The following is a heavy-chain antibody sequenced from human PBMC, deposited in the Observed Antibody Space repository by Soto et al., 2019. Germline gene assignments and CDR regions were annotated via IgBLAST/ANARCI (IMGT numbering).Heavy chain of an antibody. D-gene: IGHD3-22*01. Sequence: SLRLSCAASGFTFSSYGMHWVRQAPGKGLEWVAVISYDGSNKYYADSVKGRFTISRDNSKNTLYLQMNSLRAEDTAVYYCAKVRNLEDSTGSYYYGMDVWGQGTTVTVSS. V-gene: IGHV3-30*18. J-gene: IGHJ6*02. CDR2: ISYDGSNK. CDR1: GFTFSSYG. CDR3: AKVRNLEDSTGSYYYGMDV.